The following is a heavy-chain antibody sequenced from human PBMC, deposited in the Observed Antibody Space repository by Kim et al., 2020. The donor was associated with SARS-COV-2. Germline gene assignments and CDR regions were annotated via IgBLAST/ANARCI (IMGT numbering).Heavy chain of an antibody. D-gene: IGHD6-19*01. CDR3: ASGTLTTGSGWKFDY. CDR1: GDSISSSSYY. J-gene: IGHJ4*02. Sequence: SETLSLTCTVSGDSISSSSYYWGWIRQPPGKGLEWIGSIYHSGSSYYNPSRKSRVTISLDTSKNQFSLKLTSVTAADTAVYYCASGTLTTGSGWKFDYWGQGTLGTVSS. V-gene: IGHV4-39*07. CDR2: IYHSGSS.